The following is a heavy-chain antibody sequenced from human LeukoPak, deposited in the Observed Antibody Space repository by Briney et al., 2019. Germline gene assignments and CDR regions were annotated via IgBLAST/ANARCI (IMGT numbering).Heavy chain of an antibody. V-gene: IGHV3-30*02. D-gene: IGHD4-23*01. CDR3: AKAACYGGKCYFDY. Sequence: GGSLRLSCAASGFTFSSYDIHWVRQAPGKGLEWVAFIRYDGSNKYYADSVKGRFTISRDNSKNTLYLQMNSLRAEDTAVYYCAKAACYGGKCYFDYWGQGTLVTVSS. CDR2: IRYDGSNK. J-gene: IGHJ4*02. CDR1: GFTFSSYD.